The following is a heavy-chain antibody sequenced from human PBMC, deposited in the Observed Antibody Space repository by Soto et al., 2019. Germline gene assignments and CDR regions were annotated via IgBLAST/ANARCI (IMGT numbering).Heavy chain of an antibody. CDR3: AKSPENPAVAGADFDY. V-gene: IGHV3-23*01. D-gene: IGHD6-19*01. J-gene: IGHJ4*02. Sequence: PGGSLRLSCAASGFTFSSYAMSWVRQAPGKGLEWVSAISGSGGSTYYADSVKGRFTISRDNSKNTLYLQMNSLRAEDTAVYYCAKSPENPAVAGADFDYWGQGTLVTVSS. CDR2: ISGSGGST. CDR1: GFTFSSYA.